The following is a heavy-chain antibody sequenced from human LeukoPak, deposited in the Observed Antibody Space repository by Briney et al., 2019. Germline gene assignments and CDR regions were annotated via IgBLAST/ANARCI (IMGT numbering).Heavy chain of an antibody. CDR1: GFTFSTYV. V-gene: IGHV3-23*01. CDR2: ISGSGGTT. D-gene: IGHD1-26*01. CDR3: GRIASGTNIDY. J-gene: IGHJ4*02. Sequence: LAGGSLRLSCAASGFTFSTYVMTWVRRAPGKGLEWVSAISGSGGTTFYADSVKGRITMSRDNSKSTLFLQMNSLRAEDTAVYYCGRIASGTNIDYWGQGTLLTVSS.